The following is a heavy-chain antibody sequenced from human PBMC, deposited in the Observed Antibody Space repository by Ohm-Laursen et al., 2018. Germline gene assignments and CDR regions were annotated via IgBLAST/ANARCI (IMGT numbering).Heavy chain of an antibody. Sequence: SLRLSCAASGFTFDDYAMHWVRQAPGKGLVWVSRINSDGSSTSYADSVKGRFTISRDNAKNTLYMQMNSLRAEDTAVYYCARDEQQLLDAFDIWGQGTMVTVSS. J-gene: IGHJ3*02. CDR3: ARDEQQLLDAFDI. D-gene: IGHD6-13*01. CDR2: INSDGSST. V-gene: IGHV3-74*01. CDR1: GFTFDDYA.